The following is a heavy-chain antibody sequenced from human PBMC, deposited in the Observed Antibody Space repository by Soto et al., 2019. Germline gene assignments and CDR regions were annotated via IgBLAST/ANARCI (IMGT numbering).Heavy chain of an antibody. J-gene: IGHJ3*02. Sequence: GGSLRLSCAASGFTLSTYWMSWVRQAPGKGLEWVANIKRDGSEKYYVDSVKGRFTISRDNAKNSLYLQMSSLRAEDTAVYYCARDRSSSRYIDGFDIWGQGAMVTVSS. V-gene: IGHV3-7*01. CDR2: IKRDGSEK. CDR1: GFTLSTYW. CDR3: ARDRSSSRYIDGFDI. D-gene: IGHD6-6*01.